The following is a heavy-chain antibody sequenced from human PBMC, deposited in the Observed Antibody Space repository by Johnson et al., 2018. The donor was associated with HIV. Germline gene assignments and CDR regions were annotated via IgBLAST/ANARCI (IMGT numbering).Heavy chain of an antibody. Sequence: VQLVESGGGLVKPGKSLRLSCEASGFNFNHAWMSWVRQAPGKGLEWVGRIISERDGGTTDYRAPVKDRFTISRDDSTNTLYLQMNSLKIEDTAVYYCATDLFSLILEDDAFDTWGQGTMVTVSS. CDR2: IISERDGGTT. V-gene: IGHV3-15*01. CDR3: ATDLFSLILEDDAFDT. J-gene: IGHJ3*02. CDR1: GFNFNHAW.